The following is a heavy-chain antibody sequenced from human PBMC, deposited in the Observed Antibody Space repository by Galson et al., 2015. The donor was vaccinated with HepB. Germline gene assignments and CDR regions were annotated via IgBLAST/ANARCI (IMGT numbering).Heavy chain of an antibody. CDR3: ARDSGEKLRYFDWLLFGALDT. J-gene: IGHJ3*02. Sequence: SVKVSCKAPGNSFNDYAMHWVRQAPGQGLEWMGWINVGNGNTDYSQKLQGRVTITRDTSATTVYMDLSSLRSEDTAVYYCARDSGEKLRYFDWLLFGALDTWGQGTLVTVSS. CDR2: INVGNGNT. D-gene: IGHD3-9*01. V-gene: IGHV1-3*01. CDR1: GNSFNDYA.